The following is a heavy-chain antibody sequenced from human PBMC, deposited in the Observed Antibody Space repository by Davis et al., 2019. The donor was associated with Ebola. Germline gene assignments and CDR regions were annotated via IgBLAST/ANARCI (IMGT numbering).Heavy chain of an antibody. V-gene: IGHV4-30-4*08. D-gene: IGHD3-16*01. CDR1: GGSFSYY. Sequence: PSETLSLTCVVSGGSFSYYWSWVRQPPGKGLEWIGYISYTGRTFHNPSLRSRVSMSVDTSKKQFSLNLTSVTVADSAMYFCARVGFSYGHAVYWGQGTLVTVSS. CDR3: ARVGFSYGHAVY. J-gene: IGHJ4*02. CDR2: ISYTGRT.